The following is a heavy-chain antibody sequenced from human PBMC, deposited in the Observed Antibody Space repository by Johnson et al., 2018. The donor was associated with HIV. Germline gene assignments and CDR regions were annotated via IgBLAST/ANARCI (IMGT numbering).Heavy chain of an antibody. V-gene: IGHV3-11*04. J-gene: IGHJ3*02. CDR1: GFTFSDYY. CDR2: ISSGAGTI. Sequence: QVQLVESGGGLVKPGGSLRLSCAASGFTFSDYYMSWIRQAPGKGLEWVSYISSGAGTIYYADSVKGRFTISRDNSKNTLYLQMNSLRAEDTAVYYCAKDRGLLDAFDIWGQGTMVTVSS. CDR3: AKDRGLLDAFDI.